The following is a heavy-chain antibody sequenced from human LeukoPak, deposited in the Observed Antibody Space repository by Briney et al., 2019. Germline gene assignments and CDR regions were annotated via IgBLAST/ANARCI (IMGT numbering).Heavy chain of an antibody. Sequence: SETLSLTCAVYGGSFSGYYWSWIRQPPGKGLEWIGEINHSGSTNYNPPLKSRVTISVDTSKNQFSLKLSSVTAADTAVYYCARGPPLGLDYWGQGTLVTVSS. CDR2: INHSGST. CDR3: ARGPPLGLDY. V-gene: IGHV4-34*01. J-gene: IGHJ4*02. CDR1: GGSFSGYY.